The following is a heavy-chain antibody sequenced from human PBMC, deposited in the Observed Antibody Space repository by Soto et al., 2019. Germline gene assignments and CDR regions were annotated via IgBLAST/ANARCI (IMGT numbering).Heavy chain of an antibody. Sequence: LSLTCTVSGDSMSTYYWSWIRQPPGKGLEWIAYIYHSGSTTYVNHAGGTNYNPSLKSRVTISLDTSRNQFSLNLTSMTAADTAVYYCARGSTRFDTWGQGTLVTVSS. CDR2: IYHSGSTTYVNHAGGT. V-gene: IGHV4-59*01. J-gene: IGHJ5*02. CDR1: GDSMSTYY. D-gene: IGHD2-2*01. CDR3: ARGSTRFDT.